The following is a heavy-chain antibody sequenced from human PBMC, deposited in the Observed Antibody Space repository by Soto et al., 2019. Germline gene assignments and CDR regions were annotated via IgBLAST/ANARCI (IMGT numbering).Heavy chain of an antibody. V-gene: IGHV5-51*01. CDR1: GYSFTSYW. CDR3: ARGKGDYVLTGRYYYGMDV. CDR2: IYPGDSDT. J-gene: IGHJ6*02. Sequence: GESLKISCKGSGYSFTSYWIGWVRQMPGKGLEWMGIIYPGDSDTRYSPSFQGQVTISAEKSISTAYLQWSSLKVSDTAMYYCARGKGDYVLTGRYYYGMDVWGQGTTVTVSS. D-gene: IGHD4-17*01.